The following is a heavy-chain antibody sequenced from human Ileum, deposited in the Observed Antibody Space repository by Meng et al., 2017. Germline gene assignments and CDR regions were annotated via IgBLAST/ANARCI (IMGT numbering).Heavy chain of an antibody. CDR2: IKEDGSFK. CDR1: GFTFSSYY. J-gene: IGHJ3*01. CDR3: ARDIIGAFDL. D-gene: IGHD2/OR15-2a*01. Sequence: GESLKISCAASGFTFSSYYMHWVRQAPGKGLEWVAHIKEDGSFKNSVDSVNGRFTISRDNAKSSLYLQMNSLRAEDTAIYYCARDIIGAFDLWGRGTLVTVSS. V-gene: IGHV3-7*01.